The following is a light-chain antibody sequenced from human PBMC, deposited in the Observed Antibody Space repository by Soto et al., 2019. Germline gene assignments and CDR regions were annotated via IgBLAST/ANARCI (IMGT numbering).Light chain of an antibody. CDR2: TND. V-gene: IGLV1-44*01. Sequence: QSVLTQAPSTSGTPGQRVTISCSGRNSNIGTNTVNWYQQLPGTAPKLLIYTNDLRPSGVPDRFSGSKSGTSASLAISGLQSEDEGDYYCAAWDASLNGPVFGGGTQLTVL. CDR3: AAWDASLNGPV. J-gene: IGLJ3*02. CDR1: NSNIGTNT.